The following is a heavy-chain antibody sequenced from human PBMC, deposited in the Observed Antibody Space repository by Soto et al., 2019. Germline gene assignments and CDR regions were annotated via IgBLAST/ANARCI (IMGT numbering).Heavy chain of an antibody. V-gene: IGHV4-39*07. Sequence: PSETLSLTCTVSGGSIFSSNYYWGWIRQPPGKGLEWIGSIYYSGTTSYNPSLNSRVTISVDTSKNQFSLKLNSVTAADTAVYYCARESYYGSGATVVGYWGLGTLVPVSS. J-gene: IGHJ4*02. CDR1: GGSIFSSNYY. CDR2: IYYSGTT. D-gene: IGHD3-10*01. CDR3: ARESYYGSGATVVGY.